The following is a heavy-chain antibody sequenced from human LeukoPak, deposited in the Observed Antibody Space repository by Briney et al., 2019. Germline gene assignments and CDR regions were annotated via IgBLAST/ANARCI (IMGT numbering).Heavy chain of an antibody. J-gene: IGHJ4*02. CDR1: GYTFTGYY. Sequence: ASVKVSCKASGYTFTGYYMHWVRQAPGQGLEWMGWINPNSGGTNYAQKFQGRVTMTRDTSISTAYMELSRLRSDDTAVYYYARADYSNYGVLDYWGQGTLVTVSS. CDR3: ARADYSNYGVLDY. D-gene: IGHD4-11*01. CDR2: INPNSGGT. V-gene: IGHV1-2*02.